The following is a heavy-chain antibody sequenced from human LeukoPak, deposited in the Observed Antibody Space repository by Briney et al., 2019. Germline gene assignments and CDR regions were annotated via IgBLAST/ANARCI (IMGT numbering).Heavy chain of an antibody. Sequence: GALRLSCAASQFPFNDYYMNWIRQAPGKGLEWISYISSTGTVIHYADSVKGRFTISRDSAKTSLYLQMNSLRAEDTAVYYCTSSRYLYYFHFWGQGTQVTVSS. J-gene: IGHJ4*02. CDR3: TSSRYLYYFHF. CDR2: ISSTGTVI. CDR1: QFPFNDYY. V-gene: IGHV3-11*04. D-gene: IGHD2-15*01.